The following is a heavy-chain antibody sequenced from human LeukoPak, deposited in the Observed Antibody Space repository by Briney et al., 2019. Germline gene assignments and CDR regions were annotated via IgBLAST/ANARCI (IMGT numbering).Heavy chain of an antibody. J-gene: IGHJ3*02. D-gene: IGHD3-3*01. V-gene: IGHV3-53*01. CDR1: GFTVSSNY. Sequence: PGGSLRLSCAASGFTVSSNYMSWVRQAPGKGLEWVSVIYSGGSTYYADSVKGRFTIPRDNSKNTLYLQMNSLRAEDTAVYYCARVDSMKDAFDIWGQGTMVTVSS. CDR2: IYSGGST. CDR3: ARVDSMKDAFDI.